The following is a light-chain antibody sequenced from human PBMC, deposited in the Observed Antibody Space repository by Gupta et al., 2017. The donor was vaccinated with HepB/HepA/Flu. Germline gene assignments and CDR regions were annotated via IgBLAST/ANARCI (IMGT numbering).Light chain of an antibody. V-gene: IGKV3-20*01. Sequence: EIVLTQSPGTLSLSPGERATLSCRASQSVSSSYLAWYQQKPGQAPRLLTYGASSRATGIPDRFSGSGSGTDFTLTISRLEPEDFAVYYCQQYGSSPLGVTFGPGTKVDIK. CDR2: GAS. CDR1: QSVSSSY. CDR3: QQYGSSPLGVT. J-gene: IGKJ3*01.